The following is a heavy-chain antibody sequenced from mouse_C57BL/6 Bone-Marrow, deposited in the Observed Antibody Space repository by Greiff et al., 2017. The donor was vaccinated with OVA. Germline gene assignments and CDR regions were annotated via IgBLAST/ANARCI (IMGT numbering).Heavy chain of an antibody. V-gene: IGHV5-2*01. J-gene: IGHJ1*03. D-gene: IGHD2-3*01. CDR3: ARQKDGLDWYFDD. CDR1: EYEFPSYD. Sequence: EVLLVQSGGGLVKPGESLKLSCESYEYEFPSYDMSWVSKTPEKRLELVAAINSDGGSTYYPDTMERRFIISRDNTTRTLYLHMSSLTSEDAAFYYGARQKDGLDWYFDDWGTGTTVTVSS. CDR2: INSDGGST.